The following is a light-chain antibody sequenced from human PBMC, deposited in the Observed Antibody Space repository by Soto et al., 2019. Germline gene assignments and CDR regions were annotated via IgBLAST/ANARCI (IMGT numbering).Light chain of an antibody. V-gene: IGKV3-20*01. CDR3: QQSGT. CDR1: QSVSSSY. CDR2: RAS. Sequence: EIVLTQSPGTLSLSPGERATLSCRASQSVSSSYLAWYQHKPGQAPRLLIYRASNRAAGIPDRFSGSGSGTDFTLTISRLEPEDFAVYYCQQSGTSGQGTKVEIK. J-gene: IGKJ1*01.